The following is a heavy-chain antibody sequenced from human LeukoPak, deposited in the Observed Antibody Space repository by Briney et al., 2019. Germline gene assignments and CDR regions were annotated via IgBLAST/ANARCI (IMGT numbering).Heavy chain of an antibody. CDR2: ISAYNGNT. Sequence: GSSVKVSCKASGGTFSSYAISWVRQAPGQGLEWMGWISAYNGNTNYAQKLQGRVTMTTDTSTSTAYMELRSLRSDDTAVYYCARFTPIFDYWGQGTLVTVSS. CDR3: ARFTPIFDY. J-gene: IGHJ4*02. CDR1: GGTFSSYA. V-gene: IGHV1-18*01.